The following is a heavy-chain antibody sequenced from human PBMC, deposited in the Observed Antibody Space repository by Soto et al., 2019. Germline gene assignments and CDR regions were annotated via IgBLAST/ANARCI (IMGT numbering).Heavy chain of an antibody. CDR3: AKEDDSSGYYYDY. J-gene: IGHJ4*02. D-gene: IGHD3-22*01. Sequence: PGESLKISCAASGFTFSSYAMSWVHQAPGKGLEWVSAISGSGGSTYYADSVKGRFTISRDNSKNTLYLQMNSLRAEDTAVYYCAKEDDSSGYYYDYWGQGTLVTVSS. V-gene: IGHV3-23*01. CDR1: GFTFSSYA. CDR2: ISGSGGST.